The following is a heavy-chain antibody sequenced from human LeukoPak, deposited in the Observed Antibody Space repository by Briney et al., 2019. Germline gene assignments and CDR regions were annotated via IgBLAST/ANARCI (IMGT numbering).Heavy chain of an antibody. J-gene: IGHJ3*02. D-gene: IGHD1-26*01. Sequence: GGSLRLSCAASGFTFSSYAMSWVRQAPGKGLEWVSAISGSGGNTYYADSVKGRFTISRDNSKNTLYLQMNSLRAEDSAAYYCAKLRSGTTGNVEIWGQGTMVTVSS. V-gene: IGHV3-23*01. CDR3: AKLRSGTTGNVEI. CDR1: GFTFSSYA. CDR2: ISGSGGNT.